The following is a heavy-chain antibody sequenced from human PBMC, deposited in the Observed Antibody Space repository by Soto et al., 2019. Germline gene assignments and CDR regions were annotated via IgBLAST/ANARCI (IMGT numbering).Heavy chain of an antibody. D-gene: IGHD6-13*01. CDR1: GGTFSSYA. V-gene: IGHV1-69*06. CDR3: ASKAAVNAAGPFGY. Sequence: SVKVSCKASGGTFSSYAISWVRQAPGQGLAWMGGIIPIFGTANYAQKFQGRVTITADKSTSAAYMELSSLRSEDTAVYYCASKAAVNAAGPFGYWGQGTLVTVSS. J-gene: IGHJ4*02. CDR2: IIPIFGTA.